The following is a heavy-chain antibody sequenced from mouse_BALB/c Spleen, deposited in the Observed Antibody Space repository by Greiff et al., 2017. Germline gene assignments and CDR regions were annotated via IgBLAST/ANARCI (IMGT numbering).Heavy chain of an antibody. V-gene: IGHV14-3*02. J-gene: IGHJ1*01. CDR2: IDPANGNT. Sequence: EVQLQQSGAELVKPGASVKLSCTASGFNIKDTYMHWVKQRPEQGLEWIGRIDPANGNTKYDPKFQGKATITADTSSNTAYLQLSSLTSEDTAVYYCAHTTVVATRYFDVWGAGTTVTVSS. D-gene: IGHD1-1*01. CDR3: AHTTVVATRYFDV. CDR1: GFNIKDTY.